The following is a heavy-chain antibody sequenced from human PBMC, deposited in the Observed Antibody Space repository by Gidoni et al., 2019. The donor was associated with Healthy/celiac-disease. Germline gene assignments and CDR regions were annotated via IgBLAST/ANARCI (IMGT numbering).Heavy chain of an antibody. J-gene: IGHJ5*02. CDR3: ASYRRVEYQPFEPTFDP. Sequence: QVQLQESGPGLVKPSQNLSLTCTVPGGSISSGGYYWSWIRQHPGKGLEWIGYIYYSGSTYYNPSLKSRVTISVDTSKNQFSLKLSSVTAADTAVYYCASYRRVEYQPFEPTFDPWGQGTLVTVSS. CDR1: GGSISSGGYY. V-gene: IGHV4-31*03. D-gene: IGHD2-2*01. CDR2: IYYSGST.